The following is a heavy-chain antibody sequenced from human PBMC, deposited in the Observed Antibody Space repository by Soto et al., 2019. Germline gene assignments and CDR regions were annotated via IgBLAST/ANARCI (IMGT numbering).Heavy chain of an antibody. CDR3: ARSVNSGSSLGNNWFDP. CDR1: GGSISSSNW. CDR2: IYHSGST. J-gene: IGHJ5*02. D-gene: IGHD1-26*01. V-gene: IGHV4-4*02. Sequence: QVQLQESGPGLVKPSGTLSLTCAVSGGSISSSNWGSWVRQPPGKGLEWIGEIYHSGSTNYNPSLKSRVTISVDKSKNQFSLKLSSVTAADTAVYYCARSVNSGSSLGNNWFDPWGQGTLVTVSS.